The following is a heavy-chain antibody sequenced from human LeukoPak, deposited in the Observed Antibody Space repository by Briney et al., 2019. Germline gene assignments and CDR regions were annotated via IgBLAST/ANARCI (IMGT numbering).Heavy chain of an antibody. Sequence: GGPLRLSCAASGLTFSSYGMHWVRQAPGKGLEGVAVISYEGSNKYYADSVKARFTISRDNSKNTLYLQMNSLRAEDTAVYYCAKDRGWLRLFDYWGQGTLVTVSS. CDR3: AKDRGWLRLFDY. CDR1: GLTFSSYG. D-gene: IGHD5-12*01. V-gene: IGHV3-30*18. CDR2: ISYEGSNK. J-gene: IGHJ4*02.